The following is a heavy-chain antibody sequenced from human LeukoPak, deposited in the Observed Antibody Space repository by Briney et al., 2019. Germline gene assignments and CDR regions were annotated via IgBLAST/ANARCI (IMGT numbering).Heavy chain of an antibody. J-gene: IGHJ4*02. CDR1: GFIFSNYA. CDR2: IRGSGGST. V-gene: IGHV3-23*01. D-gene: IGHD2-21*02. Sequence: PGGSLRLSCAASGFIFSNYAMSWVRQAPGKGLEWVSTIRGSGGSTYYADSVKGRFTISRDNSKNTLFLQMNSLRAEDAAIYYCAKDSETVLYNFDYWGQGTLVTVSS. CDR3: AKDSETVLYNFDY.